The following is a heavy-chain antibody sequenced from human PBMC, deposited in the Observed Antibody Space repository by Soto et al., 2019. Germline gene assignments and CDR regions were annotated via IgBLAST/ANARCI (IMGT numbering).Heavy chain of an antibody. V-gene: IGHV4-59*01. CDR2: ISNSGST. CDR1: GGSISTYY. Sequence: PSETLSLTYTVAGGSISTYYGTWVRQAPGKGLEWIGYISNSGSTNYNPSLKSRLIILLNTSKKQFSLKLSSVTAADTAVYYCARGTRATQYYNYFYGMDVWGQGTTVTVSS. J-gene: IGHJ6*02. CDR3: ARGTRATQYYNYFYGMDV.